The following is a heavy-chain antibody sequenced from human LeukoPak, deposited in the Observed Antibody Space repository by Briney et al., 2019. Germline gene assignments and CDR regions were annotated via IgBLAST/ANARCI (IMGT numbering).Heavy chain of an antibody. J-gene: IGHJ4*02. D-gene: IGHD3-3*01. Sequence: GRSLRLSFAASGFTFSRYAMHWVRQAPGKGLEWVALISFDVSNKYYADSVKGRITISRDNSKNTLYLQMNSLRAEDTAVYYCAKDGHQYYYQSGYYGSPLDYWGQGTLVTVSS. CDR2: ISFDVSNK. V-gene: IGHV3-30*04. CDR1: GFTFSRYA. CDR3: AKDGHQYYYQSGYYGSPLDY.